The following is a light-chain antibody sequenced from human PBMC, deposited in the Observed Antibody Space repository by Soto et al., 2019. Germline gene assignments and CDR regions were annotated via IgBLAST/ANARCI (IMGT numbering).Light chain of an antibody. V-gene: IGKV3-15*01. Sequence: EIVMTQSPATLSVSPGERATLSCRASQSVSSNLAWYQQKPGQAPRLLIYGASTRATGIPARFSGSGSETEFTLTISSLQSEDFAVYYCQQYHYWWTFGQGTKVDI. J-gene: IGKJ1*01. CDR1: QSVSSN. CDR3: QQYHYWWT. CDR2: GAS.